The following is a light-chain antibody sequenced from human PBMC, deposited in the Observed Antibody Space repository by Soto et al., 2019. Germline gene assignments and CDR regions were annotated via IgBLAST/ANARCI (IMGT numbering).Light chain of an antibody. Sequence: EIVLTQSPGTLSLSPGERATLSCRASQSVSRSYLAWYQQKPGRAPRLVIYGASNRATGIPDRFSGSGSGTDFTLTISRLEPEDFVVYYCQQYGSSPLTFGPGTKVEIK. V-gene: IGKV3-20*01. CDR2: GAS. CDR3: QQYGSSPLT. CDR1: QSVSRSY. J-gene: IGKJ1*01.